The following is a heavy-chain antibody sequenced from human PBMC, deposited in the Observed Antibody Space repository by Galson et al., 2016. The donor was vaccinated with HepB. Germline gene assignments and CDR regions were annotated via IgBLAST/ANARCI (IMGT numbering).Heavy chain of an antibody. CDR3: ARAVMLGRGMDD. CDR2: TFYRSTWEN. D-gene: IGHD3-10*01. Sequence: CAISGDSVYNNGAAWVWIRQSPSRGVEWLGRTFYRSTWENHYAGSVKNRITISPDTSRNQFSLHLNSVTPEDTAVYYCARAVMLGRGMDDWGQGTTVTVSS. J-gene: IGHJ6*02. V-gene: IGHV6-1*01. CDR1: GDSVYNNGAA.